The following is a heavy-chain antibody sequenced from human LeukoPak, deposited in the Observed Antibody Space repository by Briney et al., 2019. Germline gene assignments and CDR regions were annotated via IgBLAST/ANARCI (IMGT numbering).Heavy chain of an antibody. CDR2: MNPNSGNT. CDR1: GYTFTSYD. D-gene: IGHD3-10*01. Sequence: ASVKVSCKASGYTFTSYDINWVRQATGQGLEWMGWMNPNSGNTGYAQKFQGRVTMTRDTSTSTVYMELSSLRSDDTAVYYCAREKEGTFYFDYWGQGALVTVSS. V-gene: IGHV1-8*02. CDR3: AREKEGTFYFDY. J-gene: IGHJ4*02.